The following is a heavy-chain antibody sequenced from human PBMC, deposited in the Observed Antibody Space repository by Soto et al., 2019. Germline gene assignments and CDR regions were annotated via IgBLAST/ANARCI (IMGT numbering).Heavy chain of an antibody. CDR1: WGSIGDLD. Sequence: VYWGSIGDLDGSWISQNQGKGLEWIGEINHSGSTNYNPSLKSRVTISVDTSKNQFSLKLSSVTAADTAVYYCARVQVLRFLEWFLAPSPPGYYYYMDVWGKGTTVTVSS. V-gene: IGHV4-34*01. CDR3: ARVQVLRFLEWFLAPSPPGYYYYMDV. CDR2: INHSGST. J-gene: IGHJ6*03. D-gene: IGHD3-3*01.